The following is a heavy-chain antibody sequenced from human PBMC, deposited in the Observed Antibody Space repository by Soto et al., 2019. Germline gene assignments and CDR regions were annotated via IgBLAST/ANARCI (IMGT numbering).Heavy chain of an antibody. CDR1: GFTFSGFA. J-gene: IGHJ4*02. CDR2: ITGSGGST. Sequence: GGSLRLSCAASGFTFSGFAMSWVRQAPGKGLEWVSAITGSGGSTYHADSVKGRFTISRDNSKNTLYLEMNSLRADDTAVYYCAKGSSSSRPYYFDYWGQGTLATVSS. CDR3: AKGSSSSRPYYFDY. D-gene: IGHD6-6*01. V-gene: IGHV3-23*01.